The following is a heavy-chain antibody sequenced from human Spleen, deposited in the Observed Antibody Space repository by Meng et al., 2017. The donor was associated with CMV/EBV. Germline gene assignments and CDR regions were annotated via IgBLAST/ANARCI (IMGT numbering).Heavy chain of an antibody. CDR1: GFTFSSYW. V-gene: IGHV3-7*03. Sequence: GGSLRLSCAASGFTFSSYWMSWVRQAPGKGLEWVANIKQDGSEKYYVDSVKGRFTISRDNAKNSLYLQMNSLRAEDTAVYYCARLGYCSSTSCYLRWYYYGMDVWGQGTTVTVSS. J-gene: IGHJ6*02. CDR2: IKQDGSEK. D-gene: IGHD2-2*01. CDR3: ARLGYCSSTSCYLRWYYYGMDV.